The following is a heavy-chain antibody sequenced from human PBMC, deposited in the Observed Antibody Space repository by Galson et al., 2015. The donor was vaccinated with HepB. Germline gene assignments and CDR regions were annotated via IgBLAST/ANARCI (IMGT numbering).Heavy chain of an antibody. CDR2: ILYDESKE. CDR3: AKDSTGVYFDS. D-gene: IGHD7-27*01. J-gene: IGHJ4*02. CDR1: GFTFSNYG. Sequence: SLRLSCAASGFTFSNYGMHWVRQAPGKGLEWVAIILYDESKEYYADSVKGRFTISRDNSKNTVYLVMNSLTAEDTAVYYCAKDSTGVYFDSWGQGTLVTVSS. V-gene: IGHV3-30*18.